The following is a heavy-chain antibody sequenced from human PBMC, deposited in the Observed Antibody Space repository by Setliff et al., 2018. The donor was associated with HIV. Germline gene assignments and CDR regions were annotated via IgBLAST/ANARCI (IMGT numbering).Heavy chain of an antibody. CDR2: IYGTGST. CDR3: ARGNNDLESFDY. Sequence: SETLSLTCTVSSGSISTYYWTWIRQSAGKGLEWIGRIYGTGSTTYNPSLKSRVRMSVDTSKNQFSLKLTSVTASDTAVYYCARGNNDLESFDYWGQGALVTVSS. CDR1: SGSISTYY. V-gene: IGHV4-4*07. J-gene: IGHJ4*02. D-gene: IGHD3-3*01.